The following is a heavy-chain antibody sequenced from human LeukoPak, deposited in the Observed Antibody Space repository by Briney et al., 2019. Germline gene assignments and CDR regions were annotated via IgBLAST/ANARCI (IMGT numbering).Heavy chain of an antibody. Sequence: GGSLRLSCLASGFTFSNYGMHWVRQAPGKGLEWVSFIDSSSRTTFYADSVKGRFTISRDNAKNSLFLQMNSLRAEDTAVYYCARRVPSQVITDYFDYWGQGTLVTVSS. V-gene: IGHV3-48*04. CDR2: IDSSSRTT. CDR1: GFTFSNYG. CDR3: ARRVPSQVITDYFDY. J-gene: IGHJ4*02. D-gene: IGHD1-1*01.